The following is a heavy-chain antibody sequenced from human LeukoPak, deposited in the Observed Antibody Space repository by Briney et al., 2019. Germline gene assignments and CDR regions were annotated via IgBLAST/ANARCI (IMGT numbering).Heavy chain of an antibody. D-gene: IGHD3-10*01. CDR1: GYTFTSYD. Sequence: ASVKVSCKASGYTFTSYDISWVRQAPGQGLEWMGWISGYNGNTNYGQKFQGRVTVTTDKSTSTAYMELRSLRSDDTAVYYCTRGGGSGSNGMDVWGQGTTVIVSS. CDR3: TRGGGSGSNGMDV. V-gene: IGHV1-18*01. J-gene: IGHJ6*02. CDR2: ISGYNGNT.